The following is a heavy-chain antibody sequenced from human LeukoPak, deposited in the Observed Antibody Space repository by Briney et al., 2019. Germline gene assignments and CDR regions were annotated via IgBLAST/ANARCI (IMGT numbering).Heavy chain of an antibody. CDR3: ARERVGAIESATFDP. J-gene: IGHJ5*02. Sequence: NPGGSLRLSCAASGFTFSSYRMNWVRQAPGKGLEWVSSISSSSSYIYYADSVKGRFTISRDNAKNSLYLQMNSLRAEDTAVYYCARERVGAIESATFDPWGQGTLVTVSS. CDR2: ISSSSSYI. CDR1: GFTFSSYR. V-gene: IGHV3-21*01. D-gene: IGHD1-26*01.